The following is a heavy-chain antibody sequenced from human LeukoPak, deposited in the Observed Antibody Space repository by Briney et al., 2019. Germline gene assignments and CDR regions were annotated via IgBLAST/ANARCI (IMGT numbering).Heavy chain of an antibody. CDR2: INHSGST. CDR1: GGSFSGYC. CDR3: ARAVPAAIYYYYYMDV. J-gene: IGHJ6*03. V-gene: IGHV4-34*01. D-gene: IGHD2-2*01. Sequence: SETLSLTCAVYGGSFSGYCWSWIRQPPGKGLEWIGEINHSGSTNYNPSLKSRVTISVDTSKNQFSLKLSSVTAADTAVYYCARAVPAAIYYYYYMDVWGKGTTVTVSS.